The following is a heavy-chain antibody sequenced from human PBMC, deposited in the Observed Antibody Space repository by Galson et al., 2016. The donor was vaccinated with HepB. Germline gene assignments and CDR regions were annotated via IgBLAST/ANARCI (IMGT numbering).Heavy chain of an antibody. D-gene: IGHD3-16*02. J-gene: IGHJ4*02. CDR2: VHYSGST. CDR3: AALRGDYVWGSYRPPFDY. Sequence: ETLSLTCTVSGGSVNSGSYYCNWIRQPPGKGLEWIGYVHYSGSTNYNPPLKSRVTISVDTSKNQFSLKLNSVTAADTAVYYCAALRGDYVWGSYRPPFDYWGQGSLVTVSS. V-gene: IGHV4-61*01. CDR1: GGSVNSGSYY.